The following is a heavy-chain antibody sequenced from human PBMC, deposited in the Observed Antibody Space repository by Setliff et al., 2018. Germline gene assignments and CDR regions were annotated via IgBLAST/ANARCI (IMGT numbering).Heavy chain of an antibody. Sequence: LSLTCTVSGESIRSNNWWNWVRQPPGKGLEWSGDIYQSGTTNYNPSLKSRVTISADTSKNQFSLKLKSVTAADTAVYYCARAPGRNIRGDYWGQGALVTVS. D-gene: IGHD3-10*01. CDR1: GESIRSNNW. V-gene: IGHV4-4*02. CDR3: ARAPGRNIRGDY. CDR2: IYQSGTT. J-gene: IGHJ4*02.